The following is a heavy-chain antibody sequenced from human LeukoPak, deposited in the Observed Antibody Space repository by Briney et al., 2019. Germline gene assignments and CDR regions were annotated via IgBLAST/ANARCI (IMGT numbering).Heavy chain of an antibody. J-gene: IGHJ4*02. CDR2: INTDGSSL. V-gene: IGHV3-74*01. CDR3: ARRINYYDSSGYYYVRYFDS. D-gene: IGHD3-22*01. CDR1: GFTFSRSW. Sequence: PGGSLRLSCVASGFTFSRSWMSWVRRAPGKGPVWVARINTDGSSLNYADSVKGRFTISRDNAKNTLYLQMNSLGAEDTAVYYCARRINYYDSSGYYYVRYFDSWGQGTLVAVSS.